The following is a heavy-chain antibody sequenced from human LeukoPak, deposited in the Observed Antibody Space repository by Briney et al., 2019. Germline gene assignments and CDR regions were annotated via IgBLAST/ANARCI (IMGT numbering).Heavy chain of an antibody. V-gene: IGHV1-2*02. CDR2: INPNSGET. J-gene: IGHJ1*01. D-gene: IGHD3-9*01. CDR1: GSTFTSGY. Sequence: ASVRVSFKASGSTFTSGYIHWVRQAPGPGHEWMCWINPNSGETKFAQKFQGRVTLTRDTSISTLYMDLGGLTSDDTAVYYCARVLFISGYIYWGQGRLVTVSS. CDR3: ARVLFISGYIY.